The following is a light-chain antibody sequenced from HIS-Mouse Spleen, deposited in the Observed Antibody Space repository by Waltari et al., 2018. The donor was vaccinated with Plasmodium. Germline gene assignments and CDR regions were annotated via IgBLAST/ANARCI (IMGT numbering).Light chain of an antibody. CDR1: QRVLYSSNNKNY. Sequence: DIVMTPSPDSLAVSLGERATINCQSSQRVLYSSNNKNYLAWYQQKPGQPPKLLIYWASTRESGVPDRFSGSGSGTDFTLTISSLQAEDVAVYYCQQYYSTPPYTFGQGTKLEIK. CDR2: WAS. CDR3: QQYYSTPPYT. J-gene: IGKJ2*01. V-gene: IGKV4-1*01.